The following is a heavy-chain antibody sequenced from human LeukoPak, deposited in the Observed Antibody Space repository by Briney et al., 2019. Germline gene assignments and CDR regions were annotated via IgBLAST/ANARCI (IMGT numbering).Heavy chain of an antibody. D-gene: IGHD3-10*01. V-gene: IGHV3-23*01. CDR2: ISGSGGIT. CDR3: AKGSDYYGSGSSDY. J-gene: IGHJ4*02. Sequence: EWVSAISGSGGITYYAASVKGRFTISRDNSKDTLYLQMNSLRAEDTAVYYCAKGSDYYGSGSSDYWGQGTLVTVSS.